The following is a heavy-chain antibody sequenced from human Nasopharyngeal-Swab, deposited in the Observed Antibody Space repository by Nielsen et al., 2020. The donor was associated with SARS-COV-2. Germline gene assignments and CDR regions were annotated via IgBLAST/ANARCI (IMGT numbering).Heavy chain of an antibody. V-gene: IGHV3-30*04. J-gene: IGHJ3*02. CDR1: GFTFSSYA. CDR2: FSYDGSTE. Sequence: GESLKISCAASGFTFSSYAMHWVRQAPGKGLEWVATFSYDGSTEFYADSAKGRFTISRDNSKNTLDLQMNSLRAEDTAVYYCAREGEGVTGAFDIWGQGTMVTVSS. CDR3: AREGEGVTGAFDI. D-gene: IGHD5-18*01.